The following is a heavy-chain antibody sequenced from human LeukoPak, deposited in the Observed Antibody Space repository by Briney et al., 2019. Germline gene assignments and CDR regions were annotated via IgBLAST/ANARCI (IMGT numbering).Heavy chain of an antibody. CDR1: GFIFSDHY. V-gene: IGHV3-72*01. J-gene: IGHJ6*02. CDR3: ARHGGGSYRATQWELPYYYGMDV. D-gene: IGHD1-26*01. CDR2: VKNKLNSYTT. Sequence: GGSLRLSCAASGFIFSDHYMDWVRQAPGKGLEWVGRVKNKLNSYTTLYAASVEGRFTISRDDSKNSLYLQMSSLKTEDTAVYYCARHGGGSYRATQWELPYYYGMDVWGQGTTVTVSS.